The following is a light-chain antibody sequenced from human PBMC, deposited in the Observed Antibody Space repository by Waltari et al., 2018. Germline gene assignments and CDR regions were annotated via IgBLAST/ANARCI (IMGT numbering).Light chain of an antibody. V-gene: IGLV2-14*02. CDR1: TGDVGSYNL. J-gene: IGLJ2*01. CDR3: SSYAGRNGVI. CDR2: EVT. Sequence: QSALTQPASVSGSPGQSITIPCTGTTGDVGSYNLVSWYQHHPGQAPKLTIFEVTKRPSGVSDRFSGSKSGNTASLTVSGLQAEDEAVYYCSSYAGRNGVIFGGGTMLTVL.